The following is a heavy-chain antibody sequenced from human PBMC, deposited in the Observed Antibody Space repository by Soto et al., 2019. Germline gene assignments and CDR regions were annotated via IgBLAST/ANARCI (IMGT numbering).Heavy chain of an antibody. V-gene: IGHV3-30-3*01. J-gene: IGHJ6*02. Sequence: QVQLVESGGGVVQPGRSLRLSCAASGFTFSSYAMHWVRQAPGKGLEWVAVISYDGSNKYYADSVKGRFTISRDNSKNTLYRQMNSLRAEDTAVYYCARDGGYGSGLADFYYYYGMDVWGQGTTVTFSS. CDR2: ISYDGSNK. CDR1: GFTFSSYA. CDR3: ARDGGYGSGLADFYYYYGMDV. D-gene: IGHD3-10*01.